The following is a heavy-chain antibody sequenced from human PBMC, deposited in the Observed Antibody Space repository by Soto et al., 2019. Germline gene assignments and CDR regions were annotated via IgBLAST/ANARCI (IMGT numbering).Heavy chain of an antibody. CDR2: INHSGST. CDR1: GGSFSGYY. J-gene: IGHJ4*02. Sequence: SETLSLTCAVYGGSFSGYYWSWIRQPPGKGLEWIGEINHSGSTNYNPSLESRVTISVDTSKNQFSLKLSSVTAADTAVYYCADGSTNYFDSGGQETRVTVPS. V-gene: IGHV4-34*01. D-gene: IGHD2-2*01. CDR3: ADGSTNYFDS.